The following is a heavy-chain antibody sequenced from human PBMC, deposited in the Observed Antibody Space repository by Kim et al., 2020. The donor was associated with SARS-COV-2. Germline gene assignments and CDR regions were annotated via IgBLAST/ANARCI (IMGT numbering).Heavy chain of an antibody. CDR2: IYYSGST. CDR1: GGSISSYY. D-gene: IGHD3-10*01. V-gene: IGHV4-59*01. J-gene: IGHJ4*02. Sequence: SETLSLTCTVSGGSISSYYWSWIRQPPGKGLEWIGYIYYSGSTNYNPSLKSRVTISVDTSKNQFSLKLSSVTAADTAVYYCARNRGEFDYWGQGTRVTVS. CDR3: ARNRGEFDY.